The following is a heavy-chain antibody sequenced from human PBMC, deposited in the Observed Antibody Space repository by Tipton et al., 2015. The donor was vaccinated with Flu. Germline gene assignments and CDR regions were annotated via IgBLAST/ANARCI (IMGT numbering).Heavy chain of an antibody. CDR3: ARDPSLGMPEYFDY. Sequence: LRLSCSVSGGFISSYYWNWIRQPPVKGLEWIGYIYHNKYTKYNPSLKSRVTISVDASMSQFSLQLTSVTAADTAVYYCARDPSLGMPEYFDYWGQGILVTASS. V-gene: IGHV4-59*12. J-gene: IGHJ4*02. D-gene: IGHD6-6*01. CDR2: IYHNKYT. CDR1: GGFISSYY.